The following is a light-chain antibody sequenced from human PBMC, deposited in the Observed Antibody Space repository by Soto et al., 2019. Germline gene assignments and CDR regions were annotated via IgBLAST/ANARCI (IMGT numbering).Light chain of an antibody. V-gene: IGKV3-15*01. CDR2: AAS. CDR1: QSVSSS. Sequence: EIVMTQSPATLSVSPGERATLYCRASQSVSSSLAWFQQKPGQAPRLLIYAASARATGIAARLSGSGSGTEFTLTISSLQSEDFAVYYCLQHKSWPFTFGQGTKLEIK. CDR3: LQHKSWPFT. J-gene: IGKJ2*01.